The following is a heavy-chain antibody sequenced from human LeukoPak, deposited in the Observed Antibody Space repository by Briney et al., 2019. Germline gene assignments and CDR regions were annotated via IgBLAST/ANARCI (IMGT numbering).Heavy chain of an antibody. CDR1: GYSFSAYY. J-gene: IGHJ4*02. CDR3: ARDYSGSYYGGQDY. D-gene: IGHD1-26*01. CDR2: INPNSGGT. Sequence: ASVEVSCKASGYSFSAYYMHWVRRAPGQGLEWMGWINPNSGGTNYAQKFQGRVTMTRDTSISTAYMELSRLRSDDTAIYYCARDYSGSYYGGQDYWGQGTLVTVSS. V-gene: IGHV1-2*02.